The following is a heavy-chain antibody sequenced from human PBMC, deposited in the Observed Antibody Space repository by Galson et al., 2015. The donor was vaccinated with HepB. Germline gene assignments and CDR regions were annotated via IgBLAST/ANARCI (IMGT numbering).Heavy chain of an antibody. CDR1: GNILSNHW. CDR2: IDPDDSDT. CDR3: ATLLSGLYLDN. J-gene: IGHJ4*02. D-gene: IGHD6-19*01. Sequence: QSGAEVKKPGESLKISCQDSGNILSNHWIGWVRLVPGKGLEWMGIIDPDDSDTTYSPSFQGQVTISVDKSINTAYLHWSSLKASDSAMYFCATLLSGLYLDNWGQGTLVTVSS. V-gene: IGHV5-51*01.